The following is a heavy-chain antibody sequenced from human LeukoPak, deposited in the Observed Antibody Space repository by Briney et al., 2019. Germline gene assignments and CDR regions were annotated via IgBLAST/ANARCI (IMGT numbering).Heavy chain of an antibody. CDR3: ASESSDFNWFDP. Sequence: GGSLRLSCAASGFTFSSYWMHWVRQAPGKGLVWVSRINSDESSTSYADSVKGRFTISRDNAKNSLYLQMNSLRAEDTAVYYCASESSDFNWFDPWGQGTLVTVSS. J-gene: IGHJ5*02. CDR2: INSDESST. CDR1: GFTFSSYW. D-gene: IGHD1-26*01. V-gene: IGHV3-74*01.